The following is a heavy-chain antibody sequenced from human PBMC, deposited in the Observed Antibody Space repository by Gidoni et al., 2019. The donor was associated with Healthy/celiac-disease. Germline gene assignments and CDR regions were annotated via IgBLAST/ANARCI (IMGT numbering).Heavy chain of an antibody. V-gene: IGHV1-18*01. D-gene: IGHD6-19*01. CDR2: ISAYNGNT. J-gene: IGHJ4*02. Sequence: QVQLVQSGAEAKTPGASVQVSCKASGYTFTSYGISWVRQAPGQGLEWMGWISAYNGNTNYAQKLQGRVTMTTDTSTSTAYMELRSLGSDDPAVYYCARDGAGYSSGPNNYWGQGTLVTVSS. CDR1: GYTFTSYG. CDR3: ARDGAGYSSGPNNY.